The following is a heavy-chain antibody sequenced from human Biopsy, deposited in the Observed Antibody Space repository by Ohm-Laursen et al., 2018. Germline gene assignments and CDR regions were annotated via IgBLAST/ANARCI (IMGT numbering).Heavy chain of an antibody. Sequence: FSVKVSCKASGDTFTTSAISWVRQVPGQGLDWMGRIIPILGTVDYGQNFQGRVTIRADTSTTFLELTSLRYDDTAVYYCASGDIGGIGLDVWGLGTTVTVSS. CDR2: IIPILGTV. CDR3: ASGDIGGIGLDV. CDR1: GDTFTTSA. J-gene: IGHJ6*02. D-gene: IGHD3-10*01. V-gene: IGHV1-69*04.